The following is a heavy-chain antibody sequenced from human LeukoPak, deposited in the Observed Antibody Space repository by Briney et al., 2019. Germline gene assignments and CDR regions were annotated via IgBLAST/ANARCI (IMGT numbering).Heavy chain of an antibody. CDR2: ISSSSSTI. Sequence: GGALRLSCAASGFTFSSYSMNWVRQAPGKGLEWVSYISSSSSTIYYADSVKGRFTISRDNDKNLLHLQMNSLTADVMAVYYCARGLPVDYWGQGPLVTVSS. J-gene: IGHJ4*02. V-gene: IGHV3-48*01. D-gene: IGHD4-17*01. CDR1: GFTFSSYS. CDR3: ARGLPVDY.